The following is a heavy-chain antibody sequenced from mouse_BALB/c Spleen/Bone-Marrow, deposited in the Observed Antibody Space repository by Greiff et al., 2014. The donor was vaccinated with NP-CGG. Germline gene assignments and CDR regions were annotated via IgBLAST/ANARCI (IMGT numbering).Heavy chain of an antibody. CDR1: GYKFTDYE. Sequence: VQLQESGAELVRPGASVTLSCKASGYKFTDYEMHWVKQTPVHGLEWIGSIDPETGGTAYNQNFKGKATLTADRSSTTAYMELRSLTSEDSAVYYGTREGIYFGYDVPMDYWGQGTSVTVSS. V-gene: IGHV1-15*01. J-gene: IGHJ4*01. D-gene: IGHD2-2*01. CDR2: IDPETGGT. CDR3: TREGIYFGYDVPMDY.